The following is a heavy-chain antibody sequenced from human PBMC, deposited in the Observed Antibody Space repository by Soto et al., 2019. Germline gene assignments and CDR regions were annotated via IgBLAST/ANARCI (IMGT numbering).Heavy chain of an antibody. Sequence: QLQLQESGSGLVKPSQTLSLTCAVSGGSISSGGYSWSWIRQPPGKGLEWIGYIYHSGSTYYNPSLKSRVTISVDRSKNQFSLKLSSVAAADTAVYYCASLYGGTDRVDYWGQGTLVTVSS. D-gene: IGHD4-17*01. CDR2: IYHSGST. J-gene: IGHJ4*02. CDR1: GGSISSGGYS. V-gene: IGHV4-30-2*01. CDR3: ASLYGGTDRVDY.